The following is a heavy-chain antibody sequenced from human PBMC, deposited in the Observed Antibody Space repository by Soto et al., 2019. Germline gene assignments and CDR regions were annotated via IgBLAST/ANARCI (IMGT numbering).Heavy chain of an antibody. V-gene: IGHV1-69*02. J-gene: IGHJ4*02. CDR3: ARDVDGRYFDY. D-gene: IGHD1-26*01. CDR1: GGTFSSYT. CDR2: IIPILGIA. Sequence: QVQLVQSGAEVKKPGSSVKVSCKASGGTFSSYTISWVRQAPGQGLEWMGRIIPILGIANYAQKFQGRVTITEDKSTSTAYMELSSLRSEDTAVYYCARDVDGRYFDYWGQGTLVTVSS.